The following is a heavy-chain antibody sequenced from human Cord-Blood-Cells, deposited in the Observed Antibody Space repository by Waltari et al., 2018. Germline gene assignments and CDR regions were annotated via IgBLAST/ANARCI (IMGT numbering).Heavy chain of an antibody. CDR3: ARGGPYSSSSFDY. Sequence: QVQLQESGPGLVKPSETLSLTCTVSGYSISSGYYWSWIRQPPGKGLEWIGSIYHSGSTYYNPSLKSRVTISVDTSKNQFSLKLSSVTAADTAVYYCARGGPYSSSSFDYWGQGTLVTVSS. J-gene: IGHJ4*02. D-gene: IGHD6-6*01. V-gene: IGHV4-38-2*02. CDR1: GYSISSGYY. CDR2: IYHSGST.